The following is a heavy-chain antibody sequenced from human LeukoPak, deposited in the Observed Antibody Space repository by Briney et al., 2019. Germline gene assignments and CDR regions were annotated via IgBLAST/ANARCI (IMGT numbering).Heavy chain of an antibody. CDR1: GFTFSSYG. CDR2: ISHDAKST. D-gene: IGHD1-26*01. J-gene: IGHJ4*02. CDR3: ARGVNSGYFDY. V-gene: IGHV3-30*03. Sequence: GGSLRLSCATSGFTFSSYGMHWVRQVPGKGLEWVTVISHDAKSTYHVDSVKGRFTISRDNSKNTLYLQMNSLRAADTAVYYCARGVNSGYFDYCGQGTLVTVSS.